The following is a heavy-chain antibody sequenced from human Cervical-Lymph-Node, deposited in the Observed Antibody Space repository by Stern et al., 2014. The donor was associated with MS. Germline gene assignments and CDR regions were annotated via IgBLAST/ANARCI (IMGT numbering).Heavy chain of an antibody. CDR2: IIPMSGTT. V-gene: IGHV1-69*01. D-gene: IGHD6-19*01. CDR3: AGTTSAWDNPFHFYGMDV. J-gene: IGHJ6*02. Sequence: VQLVQSGAEVKKPGSSLKVSCKASGDTFSRFAFSWVRQPPGQGLEWMGGIIPMSGTTNYAQKVQGRVTGTADESTSTANMEMTRLGYEDTAVYYCAGTTSAWDNPFHFYGMDVWGQGTTVTVSS. CDR1: GDTFSRFA.